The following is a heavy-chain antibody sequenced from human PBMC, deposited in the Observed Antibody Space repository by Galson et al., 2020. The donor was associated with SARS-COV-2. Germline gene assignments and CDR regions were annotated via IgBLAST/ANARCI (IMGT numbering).Heavy chain of an antibody. CDR3: AKPPEIYSYFDD. Sequence: TGGSLRLPCAPSGFTFSSYGMHWVRQAPGKGQEWVAVITYDGRNKYYADSVKGRFTISRDNSKNTLYLQMNSLRAEDTAVYYCAKPPEIYSYFDDWGQGTLVTVSS. CDR1: GFTFSSYG. D-gene: IGHD5-12*01. CDR2: ITYDGRNK. V-gene: IGHV3-30*18. J-gene: IGHJ4*02.